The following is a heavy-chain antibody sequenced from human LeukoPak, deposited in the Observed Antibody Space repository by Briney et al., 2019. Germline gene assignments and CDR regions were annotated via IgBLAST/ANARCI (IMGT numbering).Heavy chain of an antibody. V-gene: IGHV4-30-4*08. CDR2: INHSGNT. CDR3: ARYTVTNLLDY. D-gene: IGHD4-17*01. Sequence: SETLSLTCSVSGGSISSDDDYWSWIRQPPGKGLEWIGYINHSGNTYYVPSLRSRATISIDTSKIRFSLGLSSVTAADTAIYYCARYTVTNLLDYWGQGTLVTVSS. CDR1: GGSISSDDDY. J-gene: IGHJ4*02.